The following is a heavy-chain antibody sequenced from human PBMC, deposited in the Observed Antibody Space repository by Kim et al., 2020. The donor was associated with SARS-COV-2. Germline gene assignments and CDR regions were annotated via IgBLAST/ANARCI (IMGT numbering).Heavy chain of an antibody. CDR3: AREREVEFYFDY. CDR2: IKANGYTT. Sequence: ASVKVSCKTSGYAFTEYHIHWVRQAPGQGLEWMGIIKANGYTTLYAQKFQGRVTMTSDTSATTVYMELSGLRYDDTAVYYCAREREVEFYFDYWGQGTLV. CDR1: GYAFTEYH. V-gene: IGHV1-46*01. J-gene: IGHJ4*02.